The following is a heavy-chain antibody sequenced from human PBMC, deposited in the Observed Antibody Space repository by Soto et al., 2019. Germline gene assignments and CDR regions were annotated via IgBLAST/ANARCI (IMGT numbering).Heavy chain of an antibody. J-gene: IGHJ6*02. CDR2: INHSGST. Sequence: QVQLQQWGAGLLKPSETLSLTCAVYGGSFSGYYWSWIRQPPGKGLEWIGEINHSGSTNYNPSLKHRVTISVETSKNQFSLKLSSVTAADTAVYYCARGKGYYDILTGYYNGYYYYGMDVWGQGTTVTVSS. V-gene: IGHV4-34*01. D-gene: IGHD3-9*01. CDR1: GGSFSGYY. CDR3: ARGKGYYDILTGYYNGYYYYGMDV.